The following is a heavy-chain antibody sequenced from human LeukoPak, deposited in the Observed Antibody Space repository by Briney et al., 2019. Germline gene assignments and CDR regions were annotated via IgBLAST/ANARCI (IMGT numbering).Heavy chain of an antibody. D-gene: IGHD3-22*01. Sequence: PSETLSLTCTVAGGSISSYYWSWIRQPPGKGLEWIGSIYHSGSTYYNPSLKSRVTVSVDTSKNQFSLKLSSVTAADTAVYYCARVYSGYTDYWGQGTLVTVSS. V-gene: IGHV4-59*05. CDR2: IYHSGST. CDR3: ARVYSGYTDY. CDR1: GGSISSYY. J-gene: IGHJ4*02.